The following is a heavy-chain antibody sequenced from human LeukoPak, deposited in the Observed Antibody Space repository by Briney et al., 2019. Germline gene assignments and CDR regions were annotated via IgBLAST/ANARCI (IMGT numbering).Heavy chain of an antibody. CDR1: GFTFRSYG. D-gene: IGHD1-14*01. V-gene: IGHV3-33*01. Sequence: GGSLRLSCAASGFTFRSYGMHWVRQTPGKGLEWVAVIAYDGSRAFYADSVKGRFTISRDNSKNTMSVQMDDLRAEDTAVYYCTRYNNDHFDYWGQGTLVTVSS. CDR2: IAYDGSRA. CDR3: TRYNNDHFDY. J-gene: IGHJ4*02.